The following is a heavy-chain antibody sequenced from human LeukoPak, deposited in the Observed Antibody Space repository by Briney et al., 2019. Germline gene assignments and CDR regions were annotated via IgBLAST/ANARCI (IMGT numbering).Heavy chain of an antibody. D-gene: IGHD2-15*01. CDR2: IDPSDSYT. CDR3: ARPTSYCSGGSCYSVHYYGMDV. V-gene: IGHV5-10-1*01. CDR1: GYSFTSYW. Sequence: GESLRISCKGSGYSFTSYWISWVRQMPGKGLEWMGRIDPSDSYTNYSPSFQGHVTISADKSISTAYLQWSSLKASDTAMYYCARPTSYCSGGSCYSVHYYGMDVWGQGTTVTVSS. J-gene: IGHJ6*02.